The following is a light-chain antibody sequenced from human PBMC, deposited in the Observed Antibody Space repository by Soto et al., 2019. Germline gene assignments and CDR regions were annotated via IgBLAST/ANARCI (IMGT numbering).Light chain of an antibody. V-gene: IGLV3-1*01. Sequence: SYELTQPPSVSVSPGQTASITCSGDKLGDKYACWYQQKPGQSPVLVIYQDSKRPSGIPKRFSGSNSGNTATLTISGTQAMDEADYYCQAWDSSPEVFGGGTKLTVL. J-gene: IGLJ3*02. CDR1: KLGDKY. CDR3: QAWDSSPEV. CDR2: QDS.